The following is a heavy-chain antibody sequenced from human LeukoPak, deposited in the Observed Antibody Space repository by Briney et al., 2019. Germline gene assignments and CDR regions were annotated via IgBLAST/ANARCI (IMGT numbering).Heavy chain of an antibody. CDR2: IRTSGET. J-gene: IGHJ5*02. D-gene: IGHD3-3*01. CDR1: RFIFGGYA. CDR3: ATLSYDVWTGVNWFDP. V-gene: IGHV3-23*01. Sequence: PGGSLRLSCVASRFIFGGYAISWVRQAPGKGLEWVSGIRTSGETFYAESVKGRFAISRDIPKNTVYLQMNSLRAEDSAVYYCATLSYDVWTGVNWFDPWDQGTLVTVSS.